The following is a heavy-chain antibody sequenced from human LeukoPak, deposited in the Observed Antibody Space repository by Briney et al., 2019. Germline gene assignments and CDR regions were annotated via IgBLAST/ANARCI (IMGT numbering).Heavy chain of an antibody. J-gene: IGHJ6*03. CDR3: ARRAPILRYFDWLARFYYMDV. CDR1: GGSFSGYY. Sequence: SETLSLTCAVYGGSFSGYYWSWIRQPPGKGLEWIGEINHSGSTNYNPSLKSRVTIPVDTSKNQFSLKLSSVTAADTAVYYCARRAPILRYFDWLARFYYMDVWGKGTTVTISS. V-gene: IGHV4-34*01. D-gene: IGHD3-9*01. CDR2: INHSGST.